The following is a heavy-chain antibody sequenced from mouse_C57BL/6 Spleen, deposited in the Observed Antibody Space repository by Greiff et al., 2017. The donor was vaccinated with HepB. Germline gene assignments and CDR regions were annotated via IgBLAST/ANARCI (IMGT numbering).Heavy chain of an antibody. J-gene: IGHJ2*01. CDR2: IDPANGNT. V-gene: IGHV14-3*01. CDR3: ARSARYGNYPHDFDC. D-gene: IGHD2-1*01. CDR1: GFNIKNTY. Sequence: VQLQQSVAELVRPGASVKLSCTASGFNIKNTYMHWVKQRPEQGLEWIGRIDPANGNTKYAPKFQGKATITADTSSNTAYLQLSSLTSEDTAIYYCARSARYGNYPHDFDCGGQGTTLTVSS.